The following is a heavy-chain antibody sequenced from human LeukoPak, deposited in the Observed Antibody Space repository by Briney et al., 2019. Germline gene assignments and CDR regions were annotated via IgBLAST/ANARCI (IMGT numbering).Heavy chain of an antibody. J-gene: IGHJ5*02. D-gene: IGHD3-22*01. Sequence: SETLSLTCAVYGGSFSGYYWSWIRQPPGKGLEWIGEINHSGSTNYNPSLKSRVTISVDTSKNQFSLKLSSVTAADTAAYYCARKTMIVVVNWFDPWGQGTLVTVSS. V-gene: IGHV4-34*01. CDR2: INHSGST. CDR1: GGSFSGYY. CDR3: ARKTMIVVVNWFDP.